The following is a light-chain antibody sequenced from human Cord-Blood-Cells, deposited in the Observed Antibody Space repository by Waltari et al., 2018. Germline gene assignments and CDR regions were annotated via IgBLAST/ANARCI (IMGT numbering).Light chain of an antibody. CDR2: AAS. Sequence: DIQMIQSPSSLSASVGDRVTITCRARQSISSYLNWYQQKPGKAPQLLIYAASSLQSGVPSMVSGRVSGTDDSLTFSSLQPEDFATYYCQLSYSTPYTFGQGTKLWIK. V-gene: IGKV1-39*01. CDR3: QLSYSTPYT. J-gene: IGKJ2*01. CDR1: QSISSY.